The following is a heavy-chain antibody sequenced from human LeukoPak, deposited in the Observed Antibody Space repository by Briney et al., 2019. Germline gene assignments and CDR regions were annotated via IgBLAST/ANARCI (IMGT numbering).Heavy chain of an antibody. Sequence: SETLSLTCTVSGGSISSYYWSWIRQPPGKGLEWIGYIYYSGSTNYNPSLKSRVTISVDTSKNQFSLKLSSVTAADTAVYYCARRRGGPMAKGYFDYWGQGTLVTVSS. V-gene: IGHV4-59*08. CDR2: IYYSGST. CDR3: ARRRGGPMAKGYFDY. CDR1: GGSISSYY. J-gene: IGHJ4*02. D-gene: IGHD3-10*01.